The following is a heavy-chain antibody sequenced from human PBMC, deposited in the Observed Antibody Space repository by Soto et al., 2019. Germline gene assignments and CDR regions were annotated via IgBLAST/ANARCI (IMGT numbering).Heavy chain of an antibody. CDR2: IYTSGST. V-gene: IGHV4-4*07. J-gene: IGHJ4*02. Sequence: SETLSVTCTFSVGSISIYYWIWIRQPAGKGLEWIGRIYTSGSTNYNPSLKSRVTMSVDTSKNQFSLKLSSVTAADTALYYCARDRGTYFDYWGQGTLVTVSS. D-gene: IGHD1-1*01. CDR3: ARDRGTYFDY. CDR1: VGSISIYY.